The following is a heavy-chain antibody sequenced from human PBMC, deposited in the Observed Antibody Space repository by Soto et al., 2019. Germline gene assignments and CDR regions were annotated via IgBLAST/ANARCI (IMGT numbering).Heavy chain of an antibody. CDR2: ISYDGSNK. D-gene: IGHD3-3*01. CDR3: ARDDTIRGPYYDFSYGMDV. V-gene: IGHV3-30-3*01. Sequence: GGSLRLSCAASGFTFSSYAMHWVRQAPGKGLEWVAVISYDGSNKYYADSVKGRFTISRDNSKNTLYLQMNSLRAEDTAVYYCARDDTIRGPYYDFSYGMDVWGQGTTVTVSS. J-gene: IGHJ6*02. CDR1: GFTFSSYA.